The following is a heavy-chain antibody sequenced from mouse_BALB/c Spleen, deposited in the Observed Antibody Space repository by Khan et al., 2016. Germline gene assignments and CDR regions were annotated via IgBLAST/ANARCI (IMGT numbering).Heavy chain of an antibody. Sequence: QVQLQQSGAELARPGASVKLSCKASGYTFTSYWMQWVKQRPGQGLEWIGAIYPGDGDTRYTQKFKGKATSTADKSSSTAYVQLSSLASEDSAFSYCASYYGSSYDYFDYWGQGTTLTVSS. CDR1: GYTFTSYW. V-gene: IGHV1-87*01. CDR2: IYPGDGDT. CDR3: ASYYGSSYDYFDY. D-gene: IGHD1-1*01. J-gene: IGHJ2*01.